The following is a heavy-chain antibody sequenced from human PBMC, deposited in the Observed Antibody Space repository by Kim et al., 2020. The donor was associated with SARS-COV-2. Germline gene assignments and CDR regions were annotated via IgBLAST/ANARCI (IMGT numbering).Heavy chain of an antibody. CDR2: ISGSGGST. Sequence: GGSLRLSCAASGFTFSSYAMSWVRQAPGKGLEWVSAISGSGGSTYYADSVKGRFTISRDNSKNTLYLQMNSLRAEDTAVYYCAKNSGSGGRDYDFWSGYYSLEERPRFDYWGQGTLVTVSS. D-gene: IGHD3-3*01. CDR3: AKNSGSGGRDYDFWSGYYSLEERPRFDY. J-gene: IGHJ4*02. V-gene: IGHV3-23*01. CDR1: GFTFSSYA.